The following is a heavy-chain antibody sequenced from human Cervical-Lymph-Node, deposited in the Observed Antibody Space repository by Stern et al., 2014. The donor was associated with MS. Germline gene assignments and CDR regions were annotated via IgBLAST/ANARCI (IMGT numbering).Heavy chain of an antibody. D-gene: IGHD3-10*01. J-gene: IGHJ4*02. CDR1: GFSLSNGRMG. CDR2: IFLSDDR. CDR3: ARILYDGAYRGDY. Sequence: QVTLRESGPVLVKPTETLMLTCTVSGFSLSNGRMGVSWIRQPPGKALEWLAHIFLSDDRSYSPSLKSRLPISKDAARSQVVLTMTNMDPVDTATYFCARILYDGAYRGDYWGQGILVTVSS. V-gene: IGHV2-26*01.